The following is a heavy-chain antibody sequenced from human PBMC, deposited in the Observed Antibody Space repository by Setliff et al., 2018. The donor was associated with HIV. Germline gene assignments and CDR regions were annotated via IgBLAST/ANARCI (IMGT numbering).Heavy chain of an antibody. D-gene: IGHD3-10*01. CDR1: GDSVSRYS. Sequence: SETLSLTCAVSGDSVSRYSWNWIRQAPGKGLEWIGYVYSSGETNYNPSLKNRVTMSTDTSKNQFSLNLYSATAADTAVYFCARRTLQDSTITTSNWFDSWGQGTLVTVS. CDR2: VYSSGET. V-gene: IGHV4-4*09. J-gene: IGHJ5*01. CDR3: ARRTLQDSTITTSNWFDS.